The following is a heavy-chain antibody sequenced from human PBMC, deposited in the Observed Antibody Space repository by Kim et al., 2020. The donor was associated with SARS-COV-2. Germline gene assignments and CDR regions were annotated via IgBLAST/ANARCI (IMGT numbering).Heavy chain of an antibody. CDR2: IYYSGST. CDR1: GGSISSSSYY. J-gene: IGHJ3*02. CDR3: ARHAQYYDYVWGSPPTTDDAFGI. V-gene: IGHV4-39*01. D-gene: IGHD3-16*01. Sequence: SETLSLTCTVSGGSISSSSYYWGWIRQPPGKGLEWIGSIYYSGSTYYNPSLKSRVTISVDTSKNQFSLKLSSVTAADTAVYYCARHAQYYDYVWGSPPTTDDAFGIWGQGTMVTVSS.